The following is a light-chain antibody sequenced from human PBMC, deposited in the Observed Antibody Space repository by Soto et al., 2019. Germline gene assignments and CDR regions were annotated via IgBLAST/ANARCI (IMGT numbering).Light chain of an antibody. Sequence: DIQMTQSPSTLSGSVGDRFTITCRASQTISTVLAWHQQTAGKAPKLLIYTASTLTSGVPSRFSGSGSGTEFTLTITSLEPEDFAVYSCQQRSDWPITFGQGTRLEIK. CDR1: QTISTV. CDR2: TAS. J-gene: IGKJ5*01. V-gene: IGKV1-5*03. CDR3: QQRSDWPIT.